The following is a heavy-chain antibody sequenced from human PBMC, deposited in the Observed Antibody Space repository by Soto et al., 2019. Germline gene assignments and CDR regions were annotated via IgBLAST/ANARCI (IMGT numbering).Heavy chain of an antibody. CDR2: IYYSGST. CDR3: ARWWSGSRQGFDP. V-gene: IGHV4-31*03. Sequence: QVQLQESGPGLVKPSQTLSLTCTVSGGSISSGDYYWSWIRQHPGKGLEWIGYIYYSGSTYYNPSLKSRIPISVDTSKNQSSPKLSSVTAADTAVYYCARWWSGSRQGFDPWGQGTLVTVSS. J-gene: IGHJ5*02. CDR1: GGSISSGDYY. D-gene: IGHD3-3*01.